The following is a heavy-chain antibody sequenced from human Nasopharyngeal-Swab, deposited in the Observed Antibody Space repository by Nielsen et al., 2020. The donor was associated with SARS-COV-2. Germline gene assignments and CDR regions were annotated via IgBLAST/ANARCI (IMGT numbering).Heavy chain of an antibody. CDR2: ISWDGGST. J-gene: IGHJ4*02. D-gene: IGHD2-15*01. Sequence: GESLKISCAASGFPFDDYTMHWVRQAPGKGLEWVSLISWDGGSTYYVDSVKGRFTISRDNSKNSLYLQMNSLRTEDTALYYCAMIGGSVIDYWGQGTLVTVSS. V-gene: IGHV3-43*01. CDR1: GFPFDDYT. CDR3: AMIGGSVIDY.